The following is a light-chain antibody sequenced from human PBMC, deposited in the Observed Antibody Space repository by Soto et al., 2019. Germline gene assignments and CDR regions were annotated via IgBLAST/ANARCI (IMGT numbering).Light chain of an antibody. Sequence: QAVVTQPPSVSGAPGQRVTISCTGSSSNIGAGYDVHWYQQLPGTAPKLLIDGNSNRPSGVPDRFSVSKSGTSASLAITGLQAEDEADYYCQSYDSSLRVFGGGTKLTVL. CDR2: GNS. CDR3: QSYDSSLRV. V-gene: IGLV1-40*01. CDR1: SSNIGAGYD. J-gene: IGLJ2*01.